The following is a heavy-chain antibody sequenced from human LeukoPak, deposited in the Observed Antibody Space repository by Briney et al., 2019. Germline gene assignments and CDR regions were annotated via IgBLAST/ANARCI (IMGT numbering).Heavy chain of an antibody. CDR2: FDPEDGET. J-gene: IGHJ4*02. V-gene: IGHV1-24*01. Sequence: GPSVKFSCKVSGYTLTELSMHWVRQAPGKGLEWMGGFDPEDGETTYATRFQGRVTMTEDTSTDKAYKELSSLRSEDTAVYYCATDPLGYYDSSGHTSPFDYWGQGTLVTVSS. D-gene: IGHD3-22*01. CDR1: GYTLTELS. CDR3: ATDPLGYYDSSGHTSPFDY.